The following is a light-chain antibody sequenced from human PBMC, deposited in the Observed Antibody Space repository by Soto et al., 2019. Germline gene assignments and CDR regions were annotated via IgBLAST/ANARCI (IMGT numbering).Light chain of an antibody. J-gene: IGKJ5*01. Sequence: VLTQSPATLSSFPSDRVTLSCRASQYINTRLAWYQHRPGQAPRLLIYQTPLRAAGIPARFSASGSGTDFTLTINRVEPEDFAVYYCPVYDNSPITFGQRTRLEI. CDR3: PVYDNSPIT. V-gene: IGKV3-20*01. CDR1: QYINTR. CDR2: QTP.